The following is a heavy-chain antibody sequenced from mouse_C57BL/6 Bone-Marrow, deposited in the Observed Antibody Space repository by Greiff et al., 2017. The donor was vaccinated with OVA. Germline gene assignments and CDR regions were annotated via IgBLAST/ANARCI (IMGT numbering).Heavy chain of an antibody. J-gene: IGHJ3*01. D-gene: IGHD2-5*01. CDR2: IRSKSNNYAT. V-gene: IGHV10-1*01. Sequence: EVMLVESGGGLVQPKGSLKLSCAASGFSFTTYAMNWVRQAPGKGLEWVARIRSKSNNYATYYADSVKDRFTISRDDSESMLYLQMNNLKTEDTAMYYCVRSNYGGAYWGQGTLVTGSA. CDR3: VRSNYGGAY. CDR1: GFSFTTYA.